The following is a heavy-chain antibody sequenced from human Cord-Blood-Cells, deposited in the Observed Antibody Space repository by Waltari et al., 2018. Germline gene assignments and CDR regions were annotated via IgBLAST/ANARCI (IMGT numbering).Heavy chain of an antibody. J-gene: IGHJ2*01. CDR1: GFTFSSYA. Sequence: EVQLVESGGGLVQPGGSLRLSCAASGFTFSSYAMSWVRQAPGKGVEWVSAIRGSGGSTYYADSVKGRFNISRDNSKNTLYLQMNSLRAEDTAVYYCAKREANWGSRGHFDLWGRGTLVTVSS. CDR3: AKREANWGSRGHFDL. CDR2: IRGSGGST. V-gene: IGHV3-23*04. D-gene: IGHD7-27*01.